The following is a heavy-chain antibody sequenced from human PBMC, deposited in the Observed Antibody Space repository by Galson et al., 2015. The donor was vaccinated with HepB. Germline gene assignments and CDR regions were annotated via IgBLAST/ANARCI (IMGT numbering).Heavy chain of an antibody. Sequence: SLRLSCAASGFTFSSYAMSWVRQAPGKGLEWVSYISTSSSIYYADSVKGRFTISRDNAKNSLYLHLNSLRDEDTAVYYCARGLSSRGYYYYGLDVWGQGTTVTVS. CDR2: ISTSSSI. CDR1: GFTFSSYA. D-gene: IGHD6-19*01. J-gene: IGHJ6*02. CDR3: ARGLSSRGYYYYGLDV. V-gene: IGHV3-48*02.